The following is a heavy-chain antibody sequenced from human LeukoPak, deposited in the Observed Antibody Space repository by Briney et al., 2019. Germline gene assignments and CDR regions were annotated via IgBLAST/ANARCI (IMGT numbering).Heavy chain of an antibody. CDR3: SRHRSSSSGFDY. CDR1: GCSLLHYH. J-gene: IGHJ4*02. V-gene: IGHV4-59*08. D-gene: IGHD6-6*01. CDR2: IYSSWST. Sequence: PSETLPLTRTVSGCSLLHYHWNWIGQPPAKGLEGIGYIYSSWSTYHNPPLKSRVTLSVHPCKHQVSLNLTNVTAADTAVYYCSRHRSSSSGFDYWGQGTLVTVSS.